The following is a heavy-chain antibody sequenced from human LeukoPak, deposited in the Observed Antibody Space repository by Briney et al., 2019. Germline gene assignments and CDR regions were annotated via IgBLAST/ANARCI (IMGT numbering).Heavy chain of an antibody. Sequence: ASVKVSCKASGYTFTSYYMHWVRQAPGQGLEWMGIINPSGGSTSYAQKFQGRVTMSVDSSRNHLSLKLSSVTAADTAVYYCARGGHSTWNVGNSWGQGILVTVSS. D-gene: IGHD1-1*01. J-gene: IGHJ4*02. CDR2: INPSGGST. CDR3: ARGGHSTWNVGNS. V-gene: IGHV1-46*01. CDR1: GYTFTSYY.